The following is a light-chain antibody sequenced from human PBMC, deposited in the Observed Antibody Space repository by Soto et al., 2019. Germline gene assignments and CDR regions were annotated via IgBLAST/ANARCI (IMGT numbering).Light chain of an antibody. CDR3: QSYDSSLSGDV. CDR2: GNT. J-gene: IGLJ1*01. CDR1: SSNIGAGYD. Sequence: QSVLTQPPSLSGAPGQSVTISCTGNSSNIGAGYDVHWYQQLPGTAPKLLIYGNTNRPSGVPDRFSGSKCGTSASLAITGLQAEDEADYYCQSYDSSLSGDVFGTGTKVTVL. V-gene: IGLV1-40*01.